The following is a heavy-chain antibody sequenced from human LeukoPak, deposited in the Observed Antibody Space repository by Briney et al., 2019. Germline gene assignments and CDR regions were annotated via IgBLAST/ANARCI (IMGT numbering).Heavy chain of an antibody. D-gene: IGHD3-22*01. CDR2: IYTSGST. J-gene: IGHJ5*02. V-gene: IGHV4-61*02. Sequence: PSQTLSLTCSVSGGSISSGSYYWSWIRQPAGKGLEWIGRIYTSGSTHNNPSLKSRVTISVDTSKNQFSLKLSSVTAADTAVYYCARLGSSGYFDWFDPWGQGTLVTVSS. CDR1: GGSISSGSYY. CDR3: ARLGSSGYFDWFDP.